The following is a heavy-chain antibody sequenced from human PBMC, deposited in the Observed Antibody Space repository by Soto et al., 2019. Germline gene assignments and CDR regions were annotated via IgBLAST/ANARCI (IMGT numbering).Heavy chain of an antibody. Sequence: QVQLVQSGAEEKKPGASVKVSCKASGYTFTSYAMHWVRQAPGQRLEWMGWINAGNGNTKYSQKFQGRVTITRDTSASTAYMEQRSLRSEDTAVYYCARSIVVVTALDYWGQGTLVTVSS. J-gene: IGHJ4*02. V-gene: IGHV1-3*05. CDR2: INAGNGNT. D-gene: IGHD2-21*02. CDR1: GYTFTSYA. CDR3: ARSIVVVTALDY.